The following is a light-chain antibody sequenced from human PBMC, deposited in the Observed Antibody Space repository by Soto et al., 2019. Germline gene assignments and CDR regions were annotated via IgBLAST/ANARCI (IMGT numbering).Light chain of an antibody. CDR1: QSISSE. V-gene: IGKV3-15*01. J-gene: IGKJ2*01. CDR3: QQGHNWPLT. CDR2: GAS. Sequence: EIVMTQSPATLSLSPGERATLSCRASQSISSELAWYQQKPGQPPRLLIYGASTRATGVPASFTGSGSGSDFTLTISGLQSEDFAVYYCQQGHNWPLTFGQGTRLEI.